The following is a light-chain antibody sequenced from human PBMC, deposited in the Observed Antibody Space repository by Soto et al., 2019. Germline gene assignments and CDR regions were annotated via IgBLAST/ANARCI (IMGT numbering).Light chain of an antibody. Sequence: QSVLTQPPSVSEAPWQRVTISCSGSGSNIGNNAVSWYRQLPGKAPKLLIFSDDVLPSGVSTRFSGSKSGTSASLAISGLQSEDEADYYCASWDDSLNALVFGGGTKVTVL. J-gene: IGLJ3*02. CDR2: SDD. CDR3: ASWDDSLNALV. V-gene: IGLV1-36*01. CDR1: GSNIGNNA.